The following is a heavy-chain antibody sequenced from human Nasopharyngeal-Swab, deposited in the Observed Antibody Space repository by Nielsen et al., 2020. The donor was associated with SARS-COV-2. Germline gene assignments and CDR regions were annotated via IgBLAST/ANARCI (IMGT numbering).Heavy chain of an antibody. CDR1: GYSFTSYW. CDR2: IYSGDSDT. D-gene: IGHD6-19*01. Sequence: GESLKISCKGSGYSFTSYWIGWVRQMPGKGLEWMGIIYSGDSDTRYSPSFQGQVTISADKSISTAYLQWSSLKASDTAMYYCARQRGIAVAGTNWFDPWGQGTLVTVSS. CDR3: ARQRGIAVAGTNWFDP. V-gene: IGHV5-51*01. J-gene: IGHJ5*02.